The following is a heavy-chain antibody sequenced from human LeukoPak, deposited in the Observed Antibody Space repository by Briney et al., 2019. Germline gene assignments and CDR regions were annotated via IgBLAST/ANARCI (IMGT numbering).Heavy chain of an antibody. J-gene: IGHJ2*01. V-gene: IGHV1-2*02. CDR2: INPNSGGT. CDR1: GYTFTGYY. CDR3: ARDGELGAAYWYFDL. D-gene: IGHD7-27*01. Sequence: ASVKVSCKASGYTFTGYYMHWVRQAPGQGLEWMGWINPNSGGTNYAQKFQGRVTMTRDTSISTAYMELSRLRSDDTAVYYCARDGELGAAYWYFDLWGRGTLVTVSP.